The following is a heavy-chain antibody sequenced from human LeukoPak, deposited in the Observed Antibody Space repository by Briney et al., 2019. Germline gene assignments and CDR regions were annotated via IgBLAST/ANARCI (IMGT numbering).Heavy chain of an antibody. V-gene: IGHV1-69*13. CDR1: GGTFSSYA. CDR3: ARGYSSSLNYYYYYYYMDV. J-gene: IGHJ6*03. D-gene: IGHD6-13*01. Sequence: SVKVSCKXSGGTFSSYAISWVRQSPGQGLEWMGGIIRIFGTANYAQKFQGRVTITADESTSTAYMELSSLRSEDTAVYYCARGYSSSLNYYYYYYYMDVWGKGTTVTVSS. CDR2: IIRIFGTA.